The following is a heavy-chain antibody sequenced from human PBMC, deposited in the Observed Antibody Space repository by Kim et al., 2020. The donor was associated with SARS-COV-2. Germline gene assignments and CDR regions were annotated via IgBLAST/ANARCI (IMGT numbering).Heavy chain of an antibody. CDR3: ARVWSSGHGGYFDY. V-gene: IGHV3-66*01. Sequence: GGSLRLSCAASGFTVSSNYMSWVRQAPGKGLEWVSVIYSGGSTYYADSVKGRFTISRDNSKNTLYLQMNSLRAEDTAVYYCARVWSSGHGGYFDYWGQGTLVTVSS. CDR2: IYSGGST. D-gene: IGHD6-19*01. CDR1: GFTVSSNY. J-gene: IGHJ4*02.